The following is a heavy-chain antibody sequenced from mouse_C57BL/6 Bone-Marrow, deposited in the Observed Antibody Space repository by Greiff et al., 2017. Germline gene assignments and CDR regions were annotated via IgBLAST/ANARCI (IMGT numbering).Heavy chain of an antibody. CDR2: INPNSGPT. CDR1: GYSFTDYN. D-gene: IGHD1-1*01. CDR3: ARNYYGSSWGDWYFDV. J-gene: IGHJ1*03. V-gene: IGHV1-39*01. Sequence: LVESGPELVKPGASVKISCKASGYSFTDYNLNWVKQSNGKSLEWIGVINPNSGPTSYNPQFKGKATLTVAQSSSTAYMQLNRLTSEDSAVYYCARNYYGSSWGDWYFDVWGTGTTVTVSA.